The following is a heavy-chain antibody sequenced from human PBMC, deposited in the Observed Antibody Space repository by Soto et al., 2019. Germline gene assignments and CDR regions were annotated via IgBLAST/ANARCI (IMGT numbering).Heavy chain of an antibody. D-gene: IGHD4-17*01. V-gene: IGHV4-39*01. Sequence: PSETPSLTCTVHGGSVSRSYYWGWIRQPPGKGLEWIGTIHYSGSTYYNASLRSQVTISVDASRNQFSLKLTSVTAADTAVYYCATRPHYGDPIAGFWGQGTLVTVSS. CDR3: ATRPHYGDPIAGF. CDR2: IHYSGST. CDR1: GGSVSRSYY. J-gene: IGHJ4*02.